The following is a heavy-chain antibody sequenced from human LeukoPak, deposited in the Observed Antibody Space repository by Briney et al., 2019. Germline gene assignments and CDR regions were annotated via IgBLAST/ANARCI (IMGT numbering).Heavy chain of an antibody. D-gene: IGHD4-17*01. CDR3: ARDLDGYGDYEGTY. V-gene: IGHV3-7*01. Sequence: GGSLRLSCAASGFTFSSYWMSWVRQAPGKGLEWVANIKQDGSEKYYVDSVKGRFTISRDNAKNSLYLQMNSLRAEDTAVYYCARDLDGYGDYEGTYWGQGTLVTVSS. CDR2: IKQDGSEK. J-gene: IGHJ4*02. CDR1: GFTFSSYW.